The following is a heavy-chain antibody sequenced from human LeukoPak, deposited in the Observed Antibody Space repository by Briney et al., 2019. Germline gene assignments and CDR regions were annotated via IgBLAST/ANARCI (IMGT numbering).Heavy chain of an antibody. CDR2: IKNDGRET. CDR1: GFSFSTQR. CDR3: VKNDGWFHLAQ. Sequence: GGSLRLSCAASGFSFSTQRMHWVRQAPGKGLEWVGHIKNDGRETYYLDSLKGRFSISRDNTNNALYLQMNSLRVEDTAVYYCVKNDGWFHLAQWGQGTLVTVSS. D-gene: IGHD6-19*01. J-gene: IGHJ4*02. V-gene: IGHV3-7*03.